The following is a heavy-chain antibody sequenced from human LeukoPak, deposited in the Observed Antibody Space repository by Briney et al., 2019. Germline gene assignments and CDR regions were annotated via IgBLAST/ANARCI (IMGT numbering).Heavy chain of an antibody. D-gene: IGHD3-3*01. CDR2: ISGSGIST. Sequence: PGGSLRLSCSASGFNFRGFAMGWVRQAPGKGLEWVSAISGSGISTYSADSVKGRFTISRDNSKNTVFLQMSSLRAEDTAKYYCAKKRYLEWLSPRNHFDSWGPGTLVTVSS. J-gene: IGHJ4*02. CDR1: GFNFRGFA. V-gene: IGHV3-23*01. CDR3: AKKRYLEWLSPRNHFDS.